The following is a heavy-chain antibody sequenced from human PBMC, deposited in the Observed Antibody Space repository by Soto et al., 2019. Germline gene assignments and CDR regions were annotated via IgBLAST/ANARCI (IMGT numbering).Heavy chain of an antibody. Sequence: SGPTLVNPTQTLTLTCTFSGVSLSTVGVGVGWIRQPPGKALEWLALIYWDDDRRYHPSLKSRFTLTKDTSRHQVVLTMTNMDTVDTATYYCAYIGITYGGVVRDDAFDVWGQGTMVTVSS. CDR3: AYIGITYGGVVRDDAFDV. CDR1: GVSLSTVGVG. D-gene: IGHD3-16*01. J-gene: IGHJ3*01. CDR2: IYWDDDR. V-gene: IGHV2-5*02.